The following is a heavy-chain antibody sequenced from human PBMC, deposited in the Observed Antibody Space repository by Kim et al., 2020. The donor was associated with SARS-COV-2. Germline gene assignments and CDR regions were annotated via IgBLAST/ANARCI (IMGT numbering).Heavy chain of an antibody. Sequence: GGSLRLSCAASGFTHSNYWMTWVRQAPGKGLEWVANIKYDGSEKHYVDSVEGRFTSSRDNAKNSLYLQMNSLRVEDTAVYYCARNRAAGNPTPTDYSMDVWGPGTTVPGS. CDR3: ARNRAAGNPTPTDYSMDV. CDR2: IKYDGSEK. V-gene: IGHV3-7*03. J-gene: IGHJ6*02. CDR1: GFTHSNYW. D-gene: IGHD6-13*01.